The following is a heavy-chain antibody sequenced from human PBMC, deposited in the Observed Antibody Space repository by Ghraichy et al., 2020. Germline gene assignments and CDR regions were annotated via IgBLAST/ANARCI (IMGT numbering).Heavy chain of an antibody. D-gene: IGHD2-2*01. CDR2: INHSGST. Sequence: SETLSLTCAVYGGSFSGYYWSWIRQPPGKGLEWIGEINHSGSTNYNPSLKSRVIISVDTSKNQFSLKLSSVTAADTAVYYCARGLFVVVPAAMYYWFDPWGQGTLVTVSS. CDR3: ARGLFVVVPAAMYYWFDP. CDR1: GGSFSGYY. V-gene: IGHV4-34*01. J-gene: IGHJ5*02.